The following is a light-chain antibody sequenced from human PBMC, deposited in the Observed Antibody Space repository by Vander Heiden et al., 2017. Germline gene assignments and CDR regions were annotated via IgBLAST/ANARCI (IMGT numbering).Light chain of an antibody. Sequence: IHMTQSPSTLSASAGDRVTITGRASQSISSWLAWYQQKPAKAAKLLIYDASSLESGVPSRMSGSRSGTEFTLTISSLQPDDFATYYCQQYNSYSPETFGQGTKLEIK. J-gene: IGKJ2*01. CDR3: QQYNSYSPET. CDR1: QSISSW. CDR2: DAS. V-gene: IGKV1-5*01.